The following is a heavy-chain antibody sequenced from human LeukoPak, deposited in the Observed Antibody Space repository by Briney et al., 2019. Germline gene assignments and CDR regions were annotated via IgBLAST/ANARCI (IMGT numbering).Heavy chain of an antibody. CDR2: ISYDGSNK. V-gene: IGHV3-33*01. Sequence: GGSLRLSCGSSGFTLSSYYMLGVRHPPAKGLVWVAVISYDGSNKYYADSAKDRLTNSRDNSKNTLYLQMKSLRAEDTAVYSCARDRDCSGGSCYSPLGIKKEYYFDYWGEGTLVTVSS. CDR1: GFTLSSYY. J-gene: IGHJ4*02. CDR3: ARDRDCSGGSCYSPLGIKKEYYFDY. D-gene: IGHD2-15*01.